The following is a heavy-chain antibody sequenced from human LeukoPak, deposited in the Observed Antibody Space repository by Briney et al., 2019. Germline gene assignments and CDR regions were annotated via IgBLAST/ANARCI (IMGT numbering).Heavy chain of an antibody. CDR3: ARARGDYYGDYAYYYYYYGMDV. D-gene: IGHD4-17*01. V-gene: IGHV1-18*01. Sequence: ASVKVSCKASGYTFTSYAMHWVRQAPGQRLEWMGWISAYNGNTNYAQKLQGRVTMTTDTSTSTAYMELRSLRSDDTAVYYCARARGDYYGDYAYYYYYYGMDVWGQGTTVTVSS. CDR1: GYTFTSYA. CDR2: ISAYNGNT. J-gene: IGHJ6*02.